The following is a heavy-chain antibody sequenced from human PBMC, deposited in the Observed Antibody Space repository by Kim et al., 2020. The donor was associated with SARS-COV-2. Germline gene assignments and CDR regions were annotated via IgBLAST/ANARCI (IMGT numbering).Heavy chain of an antibody. V-gene: IGHV3-30*04. D-gene: IGHD2-15*01. J-gene: IGHJ6*02. Sequence: GGSLRLSCAASGFTFSSYAMHWVRQAPGKGLEWVAVISYDGSNKYYADSVKGRFTISRDNSKNTLYLQMNSLRAEDTAVYYCARDTGGDCSGGSCYDYYYGMDVWGQGTTVTVSS. CDR1: GFTFSSYA. CDR2: ISYDGSNK. CDR3: ARDTGGDCSGGSCYDYYYGMDV.